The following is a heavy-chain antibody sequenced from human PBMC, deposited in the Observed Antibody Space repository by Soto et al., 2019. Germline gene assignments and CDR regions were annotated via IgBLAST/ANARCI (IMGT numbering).Heavy chain of an antibody. Sequence: PVGSLRLSCAASGCTFTRYSMNWVRQSPVKGLEWVSSISSTTNYIYYGDSMKGRFTISRDNAKNSLYLEMNSLRAEDTAVYYCARESEDITSNFDDWGQGTLVTVSS. CDR3: ARESEDITSNFDD. CDR1: GCTFTRYS. V-gene: IGHV3-21*06. J-gene: IGHJ4*02. CDR2: ISSTTNYI.